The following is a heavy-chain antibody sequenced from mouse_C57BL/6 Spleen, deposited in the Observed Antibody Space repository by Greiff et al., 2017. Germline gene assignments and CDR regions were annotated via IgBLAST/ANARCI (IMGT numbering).Heavy chain of an antibody. V-gene: IGHV1-85*01. D-gene: IGHD3-2*02. J-gene: IGHJ3*01. CDR1: GYTFTSYD. CDR2: IYPRDGST. Sequence: QVQLQQPGAELVKPGASVKLSCKASGYTFTSYDINWVKQRPGQGLEWIGWIYPRDGSTKYNEKFKGKATLTVDTSSSTAYMELHSLTSEDSAVYFCALHSSGYCFAYWGQGTLVTVSA. CDR3: ALHSSGYCFAY.